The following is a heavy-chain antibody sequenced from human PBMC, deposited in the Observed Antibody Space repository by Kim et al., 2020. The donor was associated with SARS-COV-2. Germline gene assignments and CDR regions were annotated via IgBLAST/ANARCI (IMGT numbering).Heavy chain of an antibody. CDR1: GFTFSAYV. CDR2: ISSSGGST. J-gene: IGHJ4*02. D-gene: IGHD6-13*01. V-gene: IGHV3-23*01. CDR3: AKDSQARVKHDY. Sequence: GGSLRLSCAASGFTFSAYVMSWVRQAPGKGPEWVSTISSSGGSTYYADSVKGRFTISRDNSKDTLYLQMNFLRAEDTALYYCAKDSQARVKHDYWGQGTL.